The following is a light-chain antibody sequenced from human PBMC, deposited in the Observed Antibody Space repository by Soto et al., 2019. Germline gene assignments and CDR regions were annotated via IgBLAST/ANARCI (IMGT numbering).Light chain of an antibody. Sequence: QPVLTQSPSASASLGASVKLTCTRSSGQSSYAIAWHQQQPEKGPRYLMKLNSDGSHSKGDGIPDRFSGSSSGAERYLTISSLQSEDEADYYCQTWGTGIRVFGGGTKLTVL. CDR2: LNSDGSH. J-gene: IGLJ3*02. CDR3: QTWGTGIRV. CDR1: SGQSSYA. V-gene: IGLV4-69*01.